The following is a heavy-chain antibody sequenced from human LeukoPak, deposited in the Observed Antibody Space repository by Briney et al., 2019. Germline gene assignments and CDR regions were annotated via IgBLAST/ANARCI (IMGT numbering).Heavy chain of an antibody. J-gene: IGHJ4*02. D-gene: IGHD4/OR15-4a*01. CDR1: GFTFSSYG. CDR2: ISASGRNT. Sequence: GGSLRLSCAASGFTFSSYGMSWVRQAPGKGLEWVSVISASGRNTYYADSVKGRFTISRDNSKNTLYVQMNSLRAEDTAVYYCAKILFDYGPFDCWGQRTLVTLSS. V-gene: IGHV3-23*01. CDR3: AKILFDYGPFDC.